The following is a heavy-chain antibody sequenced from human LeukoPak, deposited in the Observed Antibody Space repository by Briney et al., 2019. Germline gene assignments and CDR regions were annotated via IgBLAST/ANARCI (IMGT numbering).Heavy chain of an antibody. D-gene: IGHD1-26*01. Sequence: PSETLSLTCTVSGGSIRSGSHLWSWIRQPAGKGLEWIGRIYVGGSTKYNPSLKSRVTISIDTSKNQFSLKLSSVTAADTAVYYCTNLREEYFDIWGGGTLVTVSS. CDR1: GGSIRSGSHL. J-gene: IGHJ2*01. CDR3: TNLREEYFDI. V-gene: IGHV4-61*02. CDR2: IYVGGST.